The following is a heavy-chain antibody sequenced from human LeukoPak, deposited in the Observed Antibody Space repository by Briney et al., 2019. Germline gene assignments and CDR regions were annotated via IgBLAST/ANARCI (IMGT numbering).Heavy chain of an antibody. CDR3: AKDSDYYGSGYDY. Sequence: GGSLRLSCAASGFTFDDYAMHWVRQAPGKGLEWVSLISGDGGSTYYADSVKGRFTISRDNSKNSLYLKMNSMRTEDTALYYCAKDSDYYGSGYDYWGQGTRVTVSS. D-gene: IGHD3-10*01. J-gene: IGHJ4*02. CDR1: GFTFDDYA. V-gene: IGHV3-43*02. CDR2: ISGDGGST.